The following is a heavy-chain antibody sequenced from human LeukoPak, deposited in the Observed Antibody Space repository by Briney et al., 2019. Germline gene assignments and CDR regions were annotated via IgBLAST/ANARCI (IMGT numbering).Heavy chain of an antibody. J-gene: IGHJ4*02. D-gene: IGHD4-17*01. V-gene: IGHV4-39*01. CDR2: INYSGST. CDR3: ARSGGVFGSSYGDYDYDY. Sequence: SETLSLTCTVSGGSISSNNYFWGWIRQPPGKGLEWIGSINYSGSTYYNPSLKSRVNISVDTSKNQFSLKLSSVTAGDTDVYYCARSGGVFGSSYGDYDYDYWGQGTLVTVSS. CDR1: GGSISSNNYF.